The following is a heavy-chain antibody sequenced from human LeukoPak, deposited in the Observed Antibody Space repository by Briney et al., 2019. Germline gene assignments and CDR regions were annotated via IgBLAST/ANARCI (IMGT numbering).Heavy chain of an antibody. V-gene: IGHV3-7*01. J-gene: IGHJ4*02. Sequence: GGSLRLSCAASGFTFSSYWMTRVRQGPGKGLEWVANIKPDGSLIYYVDSVKGRFTISRDNAKNSLYLQMNSLRAEDTAVYYCAKWELYSGFYYIDYWGQGTLATVSS. D-gene: IGHD1-26*01. CDR1: GFTFSSYW. CDR3: AKWELYSGFYYIDY. CDR2: IKPDGSLI.